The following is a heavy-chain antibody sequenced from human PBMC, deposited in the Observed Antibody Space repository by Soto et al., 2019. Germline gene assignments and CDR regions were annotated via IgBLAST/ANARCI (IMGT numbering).Heavy chain of an antibody. CDR3: ARGQDNRAVNCHY. V-gene: IGHV3-11*03. Sequence: WVPMRLSCAASGGTCSEYYSSWIRQAPGKGLEWLSYITSSSSYTNYADSVKGRFTISRDNAKKSLYLQMNSLRVEDTAVYYCARGQDNRAVNCHYWSQGTLVTSPQ. D-gene: IGHD1-20*01. CDR2: ITSSSSYT. CDR1: GGTCSEYY. J-gene: IGHJ4*02.